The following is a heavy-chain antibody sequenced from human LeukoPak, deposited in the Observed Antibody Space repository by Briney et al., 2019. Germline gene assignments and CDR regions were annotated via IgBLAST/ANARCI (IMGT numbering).Heavy chain of an antibody. V-gene: IGHV4-38-2*02. Sequence: SETLSITCTVSGYSISSGYYWGWIRQPPGKGLEWIGSIYHSGSTYYNPSLKSRVTISVDTSKNQFSLKLSSVSAADTAVYYCARSTECLLYGEYYFDYWGQGTLVTVSS. D-gene: IGHD3-3*01. CDR1: GYSISSGYY. CDR2: IYHSGST. CDR3: ARSTECLLYGEYYFDY. J-gene: IGHJ4*02.